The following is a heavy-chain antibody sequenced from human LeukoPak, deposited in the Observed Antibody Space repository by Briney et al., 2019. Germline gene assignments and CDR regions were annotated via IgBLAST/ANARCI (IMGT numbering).Heavy chain of an antibody. CDR2: IYYSGTT. Sequence: SETLSLTCNVFGGSISGYYWSWIRQPPGKGLEWIGYIYYSGTTNYTPSLRSRVTMSVDTSRNQISLKLSSVTAADTAVYYCASEYCSGGSCYFVNWGQGTLVAVSS. V-gene: IGHV4-59*01. D-gene: IGHD2-15*01. J-gene: IGHJ4*02. CDR1: GGSISGYY. CDR3: ASEYCSGGSCYFVN.